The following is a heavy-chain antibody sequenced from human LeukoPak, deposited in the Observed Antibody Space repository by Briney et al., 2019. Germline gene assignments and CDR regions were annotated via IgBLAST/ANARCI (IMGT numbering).Heavy chain of an antibody. V-gene: IGHV4-34*01. CDR1: GGSFSGYY. CDR2: INHSGST. CDR3: ARGGGRDAFDI. Sequence: SETLSLTCAVYGGSFSGYYWSWIRQPPGKGLEWIGEINHSGSTNYNPSLESRVTISVDTSKNQFSLKLSSVTAADTAVYYCARGGGRDAFDIWGQGTMVTVSS. J-gene: IGHJ3*02.